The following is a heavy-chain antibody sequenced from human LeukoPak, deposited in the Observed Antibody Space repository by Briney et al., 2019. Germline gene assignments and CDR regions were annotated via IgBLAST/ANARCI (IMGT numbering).Heavy chain of an antibody. CDR1: GGSISSSNW. CDR2: IYHSGST. J-gene: IGHJ4*02. Sequence: SGTLSLTCAVSGGSISSSNWWSWVRQPPGKGLEWIGEIYHSGSTNYNPSLKSRVTISVDTSKTQFSLKLSSVTAADTAVYYCARGGGPGYCSSTSCPQPFDYWGQGTLVTVSS. D-gene: IGHD2-2*01. CDR3: ARGGGPGYCSSTSCPQPFDY. V-gene: IGHV4-4*02.